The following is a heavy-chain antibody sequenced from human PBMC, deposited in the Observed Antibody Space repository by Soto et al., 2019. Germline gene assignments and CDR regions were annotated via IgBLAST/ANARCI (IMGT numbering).Heavy chain of an antibody. CDR3: ASMFGTVSYYTKAFDI. CDR1: GGTFSSYT. Sequence: ASVKVSCKASGGTFSSYTISWVRQAPGQGLEWMGRIIPILGIANYAQKFQGRVTITADKSTSTAYMELSSLRSEDTAVYYCASMFGTVSYYTKAFDIWGQGIMVTVSS. CDR2: IIPILGIA. J-gene: IGHJ3*02. D-gene: IGHD3-10*01. V-gene: IGHV1-69*02.